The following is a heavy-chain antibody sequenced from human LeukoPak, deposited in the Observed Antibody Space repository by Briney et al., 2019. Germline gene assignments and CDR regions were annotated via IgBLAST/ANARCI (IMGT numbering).Heavy chain of an antibody. V-gene: IGHV1-69*13. CDR3: ARRDLYDSSGAYDY. J-gene: IGHJ4*02. CDR1: GGTFSSYA. CDR2: IIPIFGTA. Sequence: SVKVSCKASGGTFSSYAISWVRQAPGQGLEWMGGIIPIFGTANYAQKFQGRVTITADESTSTAYMELSSLRSEDTAVYYCARRDLYDSSGAYDYWGQGTLVTVSS. D-gene: IGHD3-22*01.